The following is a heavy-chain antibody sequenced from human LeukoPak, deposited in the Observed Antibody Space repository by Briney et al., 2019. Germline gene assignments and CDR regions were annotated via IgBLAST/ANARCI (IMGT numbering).Heavy chain of an antibody. Sequence: ASVRVSCKASGGTFSSYAISWVRQAPGQGLEWMGWINPNSGGTNYAQKFQGRVTMTRDTSISTAYMELSRLRSDDTAVYYCARGLVSSGWLDYWGQGTLVTVSS. CDR1: GGTFSSYA. D-gene: IGHD6-19*01. J-gene: IGHJ4*02. V-gene: IGHV1-2*02. CDR2: INPNSGGT. CDR3: ARGLVSSGWLDY.